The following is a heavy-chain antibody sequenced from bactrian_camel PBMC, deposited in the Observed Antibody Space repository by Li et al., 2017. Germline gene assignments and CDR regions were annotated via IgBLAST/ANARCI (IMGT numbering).Heavy chain of an antibody. CDR3: AAVSGY. V-gene: IGHV3S40*01. J-gene: IGHJ6*01. CDR2: IDAGGTNT. CDR1: GFTFSHYH. Sequence: DVQLVESGGGLVQPGGSLRLSCAASGFTFSHYHMSWVRQAPGKGLDWVSTIDAGGTNTYYADSVKGRFAISQDSAKNTLYLHMNNLKPEDTAVYYCAAVSGYWGQGTQVTVS.